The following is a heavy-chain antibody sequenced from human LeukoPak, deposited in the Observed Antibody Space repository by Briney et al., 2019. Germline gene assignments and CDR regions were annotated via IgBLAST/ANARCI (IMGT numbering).Heavy chain of an antibody. CDR2: IGGTGYST. CDR1: GFTFSSYG. V-gene: IGHV3-23*01. CDR3: AIDRTGYSYSDY. D-gene: IGHD5-18*01. Sequence: PGGSLRLSCAASGFTFSSYGMSWVRQAPGKGLEWVSAIGGTGYSTYYADSVKGRFSISRDNSKNTLYLHMDSLRAEDTAVYYCAIDRTGYSYSDYWGQGTLVTVSS. J-gene: IGHJ4*02.